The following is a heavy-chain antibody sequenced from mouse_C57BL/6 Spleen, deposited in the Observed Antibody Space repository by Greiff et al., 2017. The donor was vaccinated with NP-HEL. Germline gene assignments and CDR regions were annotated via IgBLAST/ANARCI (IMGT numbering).Heavy chain of an antibody. CDR1: GYTFTDYN. CDR2: INPNNGGT. V-gene: IGHV1-22*01. CDR3: APLHYYGSSYDY. Sequence: EVKLVESGPELVKPGASVKMSCKASGYTFTDYNMHWVKQSHGKSLEWIGYINPNNGGTSYNQKFKGKATLTVNKSSSTAYMELRSLTSEDSAVYYCAPLHYYGSSYDYWGQGTTLTVSS. D-gene: IGHD1-1*01. J-gene: IGHJ2*01.